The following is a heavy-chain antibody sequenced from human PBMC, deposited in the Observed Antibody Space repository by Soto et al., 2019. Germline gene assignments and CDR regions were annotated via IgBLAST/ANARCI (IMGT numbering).Heavy chain of an antibody. CDR2: IYSIGTT. Sequence: EVQLVESGGGLIQPGGSRKLSCAASGFTVGNNYMSWVRQAPGKGLEWVSLIYSIGTTRYADSVKGRFTVSRDNAKNSLDFQMIRLRAEDTAVYYCAKDGRGSGSHYNSFGYWGQGTLVTVSS. J-gene: IGHJ4*02. V-gene: IGHV3-53*01. CDR3: AKDGRGSGSHYNSFGY. D-gene: IGHD3-10*01. CDR1: GFTVGNNY.